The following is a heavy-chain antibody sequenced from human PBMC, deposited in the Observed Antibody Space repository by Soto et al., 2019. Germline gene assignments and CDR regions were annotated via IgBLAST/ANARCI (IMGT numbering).Heavy chain of an antibody. D-gene: IGHD3-10*01. J-gene: IGHJ6*02. CDR3: ARDSYGSGNYYATYYFYDMDV. V-gene: IGHV4-59*01. CDR1: GASISSYY. CDR2: IYYSGNT. Sequence: PLETLSLTCYVSGASISSYYCSWIRQPPVNGLEWIGYIYYSGNTNYNPSLKSRVTMSVDTSKNQFSLNLTSVTAADTAVYFCARDSYGSGNYYATYYFYDMDVWGHRTTVTVSS.